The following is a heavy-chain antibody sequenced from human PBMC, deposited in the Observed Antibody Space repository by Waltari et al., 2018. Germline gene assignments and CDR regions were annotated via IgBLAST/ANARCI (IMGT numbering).Heavy chain of an antibody. CDR2: FSHEECET. Sequence: QVQLVQSGAEVKKPGASVKVSCKVSGYTLTELSMHWVRQPPGKGLEWKGGFSHEECETTYGQKVRGRVTMTEDTSTDTAYMERSSLRSEDTAVSYCATAGGMNWFDPWGQGTLVTVSS. D-gene: IGHD3-16*01. CDR3: ATAGGMNWFDP. CDR1: GYTLTELS. V-gene: IGHV1-24*01. J-gene: IGHJ5*02.